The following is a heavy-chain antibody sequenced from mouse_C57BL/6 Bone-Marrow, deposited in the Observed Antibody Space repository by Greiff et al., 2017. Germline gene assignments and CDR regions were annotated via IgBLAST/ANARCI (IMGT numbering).Heavy chain of an antibody. D-gene: IGHD2-4*01. Sequence: VMLVESGAELVKPGASVKISCKASGYAFSSYWMNWVKQRPGKGLEWIGQIYPGDGDTNYNGKFKGKATLTADKSSSTAYMQLSSLTSEDSAVYFCARSTMITRAWFAYWGQGTLVTVSA. CDR3: ARSTMITRAWFAY. CDR1: GYAFSSYW. CDR2: IYPGDGDT. J-gene: IGHJ3*01. V-gene: IGHV1-80*01.